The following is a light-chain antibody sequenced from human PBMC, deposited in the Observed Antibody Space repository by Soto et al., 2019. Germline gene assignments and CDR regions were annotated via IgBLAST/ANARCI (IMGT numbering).Light chain of an antibody. J-gene: IGKJ1*01. CDR3: QQAIGYPFT. CDR1: QPISSW. CDR2: TAS. Sequence: DIQMTQSPSSVSASVGASVTISCRASQPISSWLVWYQVKSGKAPTALIHTASSLYSGGPSRFSGSGSGTDFTLTISNLQPEDSAIYYCQQAIGYPFTFGQGTKVEIK. V-gene: IGKV1-12*01.